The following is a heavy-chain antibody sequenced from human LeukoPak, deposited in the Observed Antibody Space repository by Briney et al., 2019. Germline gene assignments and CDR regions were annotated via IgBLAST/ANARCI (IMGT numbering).Heavy chain of an antibody. D-gene: IGHD3-9*01. J-gene: IGHJ4*02. CDR2: IYYSGST. CDR3: ASSKPAVLRYFDWLLHFDY. V-gene: IGHV4-59*01. CDR1: GGSISSYY. Sequence: SETLSLTCTVSGGSISSYYWSWIRQPPRKGLEWIGYIYYSGSTNYNPSLKSRVTISVDTSKNQFSLKLSSVTAADTAVYYCASSKPAVLRYFDWLLHFDYWGQGTLVTVSS.